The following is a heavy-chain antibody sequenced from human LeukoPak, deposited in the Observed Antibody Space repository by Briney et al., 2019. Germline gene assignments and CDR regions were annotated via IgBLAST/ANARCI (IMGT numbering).Heavy chain of an antibody. CDR1: GGSISSYY. D-gene: IGHD3-16*01. CDR2: IYYSGST. CDR3: ARGLGAR. V-gene: IGHV4-59*12. J-gene: IGHJ4*02. Sequence: PSETLSLTCTVSGGSISSYYWSWIRQPPGKGLEWIGYIYYSGSTNYNPSLKGRVTISVDTSKNQFSLKLSSVTAADTAVYYCARGLGARWGQGTLVTVSS.